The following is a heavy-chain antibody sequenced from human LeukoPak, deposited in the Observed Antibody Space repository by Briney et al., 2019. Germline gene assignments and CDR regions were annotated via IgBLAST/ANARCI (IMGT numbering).Heavy chain of an antibody. D-gene: IGHD5-12*01. Sequence: GGSLRLSCAASGFTVSSTYMSWVRQAPGKGLEWVSVIYTGGNIYYADSVKGRFTISRDNSKNTVYLDMNSLRAEDTAVYCCARAVDIVATTPFDIWGQGTMVTVS. J-gene: IGHJ3*02. CDR2: IYTGGNI. CDR1: GFTVSSTY. CDR3: ARAVDIVATTPFDI. V-gene: IGHV3-66*01.